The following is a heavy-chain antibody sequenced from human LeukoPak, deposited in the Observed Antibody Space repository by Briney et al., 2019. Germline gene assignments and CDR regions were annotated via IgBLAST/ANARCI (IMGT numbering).Heavy chain of an antibody. CDR2: MNPNTGDS. J-gene: IGHJ4*02. D-gene: IGHD6-25*01. CDR1: GYTFTNYH. Sequence: GASATVSCKASGYTFTNYHINWVRQATGQGLEWMGWMNPNTGDSGYAQKFQGRVTITRDTSISTSYMELRSLRSDDTAVYFCARTTSFTASGYDCWGQGTLVTVSS. CDR3: ARTTSFTASGYDC. V-gene: IGHV1-8*03.